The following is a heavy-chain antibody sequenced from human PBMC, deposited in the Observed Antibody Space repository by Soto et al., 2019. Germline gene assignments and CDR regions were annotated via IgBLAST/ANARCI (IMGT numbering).Heavy chain of an antibody. Sequence: SDTLYLTCTVSGASISGYYWTCIRQPPGKGLEWVVYISDGGRSNYNPSLKSRVTISVDTSKNQFSLKLTSVTAADTAVYYCARGVESLGPWGQGTLVTVSS. CDR2: ISDGGRS. D-gene: IGHD2-2*01. V-gene: IGHV4-59*07. CDR1: GASISGYY. J-gene: IGHJ5*02. CDR3: ARGVESLGP.